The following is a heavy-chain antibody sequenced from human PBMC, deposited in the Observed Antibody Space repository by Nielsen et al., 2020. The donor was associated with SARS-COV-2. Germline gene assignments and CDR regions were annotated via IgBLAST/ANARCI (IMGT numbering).Heavy chain of an antibody. CDR3: ASRGTVSNAFDI. CDR2: IKQDGSEK. D-gene: IGHD1/OR15-1a*01. Sequence: GESLKISCAASGFTFSSYWVSWVRQAPGKGLEWVANIKQDGSEKYYVDSVKGRFTISRDNAKNSLYLQMNSLRAEDTAVYYCASRGTVSNAFDIWGQGTMVTVSS. CDR1: GFTFSSYW. J-gene: IGHJ3*02. V-gene: IGHV3-7*01.